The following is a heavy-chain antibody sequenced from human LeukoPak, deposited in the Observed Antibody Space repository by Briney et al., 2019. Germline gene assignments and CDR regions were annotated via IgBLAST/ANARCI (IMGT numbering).Heavy chain of an antibody. Sequence: PSETLSLTRAVYGGSFSGYYWSWIRQPPGKGLEWIGEINHSGSTNYNPSLKSRVTISVDTSKNQFSLKLSSVTAADTAVYYCARDQTTVTPFDYWGQGTLVTVSS. J-gene: IGHJ4*02. CDR1: GGSFSGYY. V-gene: IGHV4-34*01. CDR3: ARDQTTVTPFDY. CDR2: INHSGST. D-gene: IGHD4-17*01.